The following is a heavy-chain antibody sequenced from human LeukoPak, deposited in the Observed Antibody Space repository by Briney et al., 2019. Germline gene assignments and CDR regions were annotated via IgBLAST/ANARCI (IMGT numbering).Heavy chain of an antibody. J-gene: IGHJ6*02. CDR1: GGSISCGDYY. Sequence: PSETLSLTCTVSGGSISCGDYYWSWIRQPPGKGLEWIGYIYYSGSTYYNPSLKSRVTISVDTSKNQFSLKLSSVTAADTAVYYCARVCPISYYYGMDVWGQGTTVTVSS. V-gene: IGHV4-30-4*01. CDR2: IYYSGST. D-gene: IGHD5-24*01. CDR3: ARVCPISYYYGMDV.